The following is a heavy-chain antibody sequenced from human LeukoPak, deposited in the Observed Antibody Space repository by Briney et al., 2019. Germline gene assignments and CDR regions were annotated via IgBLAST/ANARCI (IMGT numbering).Heavy chain of an antibody. D-gene: IGHD1-26*01. CDR1: GFTFSNAR. CDR2: IKSKTDGGTT. CDR3: TTGTGSYLSLDAFDI. Sequence: GGSLRLSCAASGFTFSNARMNWVRQAPGKGLEWVGRIKSKTDGGTTDYAAPVKGRFTISRDDSKNTLYLQMNSLKTEDTAVYYCTTGTGSYLSLDAFDIWGQGTMVTVSS. V-gene: IGHV3-15*07. J-gene: IGHJ3*02.